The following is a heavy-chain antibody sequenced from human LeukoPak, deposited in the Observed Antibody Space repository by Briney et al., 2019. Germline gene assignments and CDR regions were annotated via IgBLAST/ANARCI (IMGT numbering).Heavy chain of an antibody. CDR2: VSYDGSGE. CDR3: ARDGVGTAFDL. Sequence: PGGSLRLSCAASGFIFRSYPMHWVRQAPGKGLEWVAVVSYDGSGENYADSVNGRFTISRGNSKNTLYLQMNSLRAEDTAVFYCARDGVGTAFDLWGQGTMVTVSS. V-gene: IGHV3-30*01. D-gene: IGHD1-26*01. CDR1: GFIFRSYP. J-gene: IGHJ3*01.